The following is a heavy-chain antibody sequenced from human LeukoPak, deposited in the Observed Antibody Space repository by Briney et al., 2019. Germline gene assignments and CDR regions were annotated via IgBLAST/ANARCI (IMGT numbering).Heavy chain of an antibody. CDR2: IRYDGSNK. D-gene: IGHD3-16*01. J-gene: IGHJ4*02. V-gene: IGHV3-30*02. Sequence: GGSLRLSCAASGFTFSSYGMHWVRQAPGKGLEWVAFIRYDGSNKYYAASVKGRFTISRDNVKNSLYLQMNSLRAEDTAVYYCARETVMITFGLDYWGQGTLVTVSS. CDR1: GFTFSSYG. CDR3: ARETVMITFGLDY.